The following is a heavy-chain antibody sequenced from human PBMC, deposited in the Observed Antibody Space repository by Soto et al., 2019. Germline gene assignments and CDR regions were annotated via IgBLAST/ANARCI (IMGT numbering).Heavy chain of an antibody. V-gene: IGHV4-31*03. J-gene: IGHJ5*02. CDR3: AREVPPLLWFGEFNNWFDP. CDR2: IYYSGST. CDR1: GGSISSGGYY. D-gene: IGHD3-10*01. Sequence: SETLSVTCTVSGGSISSGGYYWSWIRQHPGKGLEWIGYIYYSGSTYYNPSLKSRVTISVDTSKNQFSLKLSSVTAADTAVYHCAREVPPLLWFGEFNNWFDPWGQGTLVTVS.